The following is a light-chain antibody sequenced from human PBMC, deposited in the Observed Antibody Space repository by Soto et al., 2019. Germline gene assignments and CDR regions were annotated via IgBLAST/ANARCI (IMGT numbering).Light chain of an antibody. Sequence: IQMTQSPSSLYASVGDRVTITCLARPSTRTSLNWYQQKPGKTPKLMIYAASSLQSVVPSRCSGSESGADIALTISSRQHEDFATYYCQQCYSTQYPFGQGTKREIK. CDR1: PSTRTS. V-gene: IGKV1-39*01. J-gene: IGKJ2*01. CDR2: AAS. CDR3: QQCYSTQYP.